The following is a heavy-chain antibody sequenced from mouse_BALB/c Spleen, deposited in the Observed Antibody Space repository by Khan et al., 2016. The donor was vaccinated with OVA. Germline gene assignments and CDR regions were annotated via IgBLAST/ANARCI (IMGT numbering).Heavy chain of an antibody. CDR3: ARRGRRWDFEY. CDR2: INPSTGYT. V-gene: IGHV1-7*01. CDR1: GYTFINYW. D-gene: IGHD1-1*01. Sequence: VELVESGAELAKPGASVKMSCKASGYTFINYWILWVKQRPGQGLEWIGYINPSTGYTEYNQNFKDKATLTADKSSSTAYMQLSSLTSEDSAVYYCARRGRRWDFEYWGQGTTLTVS. J-gene: IGHJ2*01.